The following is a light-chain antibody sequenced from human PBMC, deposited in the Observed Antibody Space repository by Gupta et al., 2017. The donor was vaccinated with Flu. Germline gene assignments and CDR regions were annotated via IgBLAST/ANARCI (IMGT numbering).Light chain of an antibody. CDR1: QSLLHSNGYNY. CDR2: LGS. J-gene: IGKJ1*01. CDR3: MQSLQTPWT. V-gene: IGKV2-28*01. Sequence: IVMTQSPLSLPVTPGEPASISCRSSQSLLHSNGYNYLDWYLKKPGQSPQLLIYLGSYRASGVPDRFSGSGSGTDFTLKISRVEAEDVGVYYCMQSLQTPWTFGQGTRVEVK.